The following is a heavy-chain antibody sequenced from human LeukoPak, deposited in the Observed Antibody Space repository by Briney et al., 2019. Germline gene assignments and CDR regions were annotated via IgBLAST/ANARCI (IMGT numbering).Heavy chain of an antibody. D-gene: IGHD3-22*01. CDR2: ISGSGGTT. V-gene: IGHV3-23*01. Sequence: GVSLRLSCAASVFTFSSYAMSWVRQAPGKALEWVSAISGSGGTTYYADSVKGRFTISRDNSKNTLYLQMNSLRAEDTAVYYCATSSRDLYYYDSSGYSIDYWGQGTLVTVSS. CDR1: VFTFSSYA. CDR3: ATSSRDLYYYDSSGYSIDY. J-gene: IGHJ4*02.